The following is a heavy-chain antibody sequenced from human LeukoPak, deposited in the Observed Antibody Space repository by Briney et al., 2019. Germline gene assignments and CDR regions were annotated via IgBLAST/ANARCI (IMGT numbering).Heavy chain of an antibody. CDR1: GGSISSSSYY. Sequence: SETLSLTCTVSGGSISSSSYYWSWIRQPPGKGLEWIGYIYYSGSTNYNPSLNGRVTISVDTSKNQFSLKLSSVTAADTAVYYCARGTVTIDYFDYWGQGTLVTGSS. V-gene: IGHV4-61*01. CDR3: ARGTVTIDYFDY. J-gene: IGHJ4*02. CDR2: IYYSGST. D-gene: IGHD4-17*01.